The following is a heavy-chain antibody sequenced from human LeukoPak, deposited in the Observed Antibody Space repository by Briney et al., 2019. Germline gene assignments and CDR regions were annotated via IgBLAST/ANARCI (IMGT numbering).Heavy chain of an antibody. CDR1: GGSISSYY. CDR2: IYYSGST. Sequence: SETLSLTCTVPGGSISSYYWSWIRQPPGKGLEWIGYIYYSGSTNYNPSLKSRVTISVDTSKNQFSLKLSSVTAADTAVYYCARGGYYYGSGSSDLSYWGQGTLVTVSS. V-gene: IGHV4-59*01. J-gene: IGHJ4*02. D-gene: IGHD3-10*01. CDR3: ARGGYYYGSGSSDLSY.